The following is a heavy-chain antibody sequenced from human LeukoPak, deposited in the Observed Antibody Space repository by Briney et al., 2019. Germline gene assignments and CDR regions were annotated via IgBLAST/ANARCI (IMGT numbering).Heavy chain of an antibody. V-gene: IGHV1-2*02. CDR3: ARDRSRLGELSLPDY. D-gene: IGHD3-16*02. J-gene: IGHJ4*02. CDR2: INPNSGGT. CDR1: GYTFTGYY. Sequence: ASVKVSCKASGYTFTGYYMHWVRQAPGQGLEWMGWINPNSGGTNYAQKFQGRVTMTRDTSISTAYMELSRLRSDDTAVYYCARDRSRLGELSLPDYWGQGTLVTVSS.